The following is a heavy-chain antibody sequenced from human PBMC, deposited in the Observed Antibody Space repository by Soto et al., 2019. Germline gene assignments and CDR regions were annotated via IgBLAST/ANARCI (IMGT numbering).Heavy chain of an antibody. CDR2: INHSGST. CDR1: GGSLSGYY. D-gene: IGHD3-22*01. Sequence: PSETLSLTCAVYGGSLSGYYWSWIRQPPGKGLEWIGEINHSGSTNYNPSLKSRVTISVDTSKNQFSLKLSSVTAADTAVYYCASSYYYDSSGYYDYWGQGTLVTVSS. J-gene: IGHJ4*02. CDR3: ASSYYYDSSGYYDY. V-gene: IGHV4-34*01.